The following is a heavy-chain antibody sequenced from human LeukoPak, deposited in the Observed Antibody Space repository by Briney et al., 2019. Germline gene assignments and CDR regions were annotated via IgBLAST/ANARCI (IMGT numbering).Heavy chain of an antibody. Sequence: ASVKVSCKVSGYTLTELSMHWVRQAPGKGLEWMGGFDPEDGETIYAQKLQGRVTMTTDTSTSTAYMELRSLRSDDTAVYYCARDPGGYFFDYWGQGTLVTVSS. CDR3: ARDPGGYFFDY. CDR2: FDPEDGET. CDR1: GYTLTELS. J-gene: IGHJ4*02. D-gene: IGHD3-10*01. V-gene: IGHV1-24*01.